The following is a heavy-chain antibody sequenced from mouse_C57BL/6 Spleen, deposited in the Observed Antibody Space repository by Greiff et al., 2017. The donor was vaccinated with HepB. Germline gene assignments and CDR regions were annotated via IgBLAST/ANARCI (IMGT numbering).Heavy chain of an antibody. CDR2: IYPGSGNT. CDR3: ARSAYGYDWYFDV. J-gene: IGHJ1*03. V-gene: IGHV1-66*01. CDR1: GYSFTSYY. D-gene: IGHD2-2*01. Sequence: VHLVESGPELVKPGASVKISCKASGYSFTSYYIHWVKQRPGQGLEWIGWIYPGSGNTKYNEKFKGKATLTADTSSSTAYMQLSSLTSEDSAVYYCARSAYGYDWYFDVWGTGTTVTVSS.